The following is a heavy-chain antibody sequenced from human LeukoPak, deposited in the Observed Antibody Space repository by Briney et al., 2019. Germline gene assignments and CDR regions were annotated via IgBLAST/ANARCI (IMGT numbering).Heavy chain of an antibody. V-gene: IGHV3-21*01. D-gene: IGHD3-22*01. CDR2: ISSSSSYI. CDR1: GFTFSSYS. Sequence: GGSLRLSCAASGFTFSSYSMNWVRQAPGKGLEWVSSISSSSSYIYYADSVKGQFTISRDNAKNSLYLQMNSLRAEDTAVYYCARDPYYYDSSGDTENWGQGTLVTVSS. CDR3: ARDPYYYDSSGDTEN. J-gene: IGHJ4*02.